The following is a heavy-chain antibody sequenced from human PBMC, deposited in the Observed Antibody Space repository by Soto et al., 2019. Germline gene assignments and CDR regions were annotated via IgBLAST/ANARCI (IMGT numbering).Heavy chain of an antibody. J-gene: IGHJ4*02. D-gene: IGHD3-22*01. CDR1: GGTFSSYA. CDR3: ARDPSPNYDSSGYYPYYLDY. V-gene: IGHV1-69*13. Sequence: SVKVSCKASGGTFSSYAISWVRQAPGQGLEWMGGIIPIFGTANYAQKFQGRVTITADESTSTAYMELSSLRSEDTAVYYCARDPSPNYDSSGYYPYYLDYWGQGTLVTVSS. CDR2: IIPIFGTA.